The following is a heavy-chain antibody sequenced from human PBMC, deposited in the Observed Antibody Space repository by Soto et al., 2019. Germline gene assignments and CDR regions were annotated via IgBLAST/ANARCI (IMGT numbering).Heavy chain of an antibody. CDR1: GGYISSSSYY. CDR3: GRLGSSGGIEY. D-gene: IGHD6-19*01. CDR2: IYYSGST. J-gene: IGHJ4*02. V-gene: IGHV4-39*07. Sequence: PSETLSLTCTVSGGYISSSSYYWGWIRQPPGKGLEYIGSIYYSGSTYYNPSLKSRVTLSVDTSENQFSLKLSSVTAADTAVCCCGRLGSSGGIEYCGQGTQVTVSS.